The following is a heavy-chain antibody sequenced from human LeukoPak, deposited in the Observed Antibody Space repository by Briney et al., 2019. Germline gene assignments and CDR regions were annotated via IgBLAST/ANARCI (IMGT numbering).Heavy chain of an antibody. J-gene: IGHJ4*02. CDR3: ARESSGYVGY. Sequence: SETLSPTCTVSGGSISSYYWSWVRQPPGKGLEWIGYIYNSGSTNYNPSLKSRATISVDTSKNQFSLNLSSVTAADTAVYYCARESSGYVGYWGQGTLVTVSS. V-gene: IGHV4-59*01. CDR2: IYNSGST. D-gene: IGHD5-12*01. CDR1: GGSISSYY.